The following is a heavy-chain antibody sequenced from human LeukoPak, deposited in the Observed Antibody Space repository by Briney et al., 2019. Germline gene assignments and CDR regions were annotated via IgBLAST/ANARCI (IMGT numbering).Heavy chain of an antibody. D-gene: IGHD3-3*01. CDR2: ISSSSSYT. V-gene: IGHV3-11*06. J-gene: IGHJ3*02. CDR3: ASTIFGVVTHDAFDI. Sequence: KTGRSLRLSCAASGFTFSDYYMSWIRQAPGKGLEWVSYISSSSSYTNYADSVKGRFTISRDNAKNSLYLQMNSLRAGDTAVYYCASTIFGVVTHDAFDIWGQGTMVTVSS. CDR1: GFTFSDYY.